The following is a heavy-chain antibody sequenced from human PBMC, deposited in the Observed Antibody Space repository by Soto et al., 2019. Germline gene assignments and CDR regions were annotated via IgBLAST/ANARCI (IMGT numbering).Heavy chain of an antibody. D-gene: IGHD3-22*01. Sequence: GGSLRLSCAASGFTFSSYAMSWVRQAPGKGLEWVSAISGSGGSTYYADSVKGRFTISRDTSKNTLYLQMNSLRAEETAVYYCAKDLDYDSIGYCLLVMSADYWGQGTLVTVSS. V-gene: IGHV3-23*01. CDR1: GFTFSSYA. J-gene: IGHJ4*02. CDR2: ISGSGGST. CDR3: AKDLDYDSIGYCLLVMSADY.